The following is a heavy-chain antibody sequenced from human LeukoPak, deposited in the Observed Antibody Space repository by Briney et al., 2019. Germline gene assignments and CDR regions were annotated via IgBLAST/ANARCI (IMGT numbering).Heavy chain of an antibody. D-gene: IGHD6-19*01. CDR3: AKDHLPGIVVADRDY. Sequence: GGSLRLSCAASGFSFSSYVMSWVRQAPGKGLEWVSGISGSGGRTYYADSVKGRFTISRDNSKNTLYLQINSLRADDTAVYYCAKDHLPGIVVADRDYWGQGTLVTVSS. CDR2: ISGSGGRT. V-gene: IGHV3-23*01. J-gene: IGHJ4*02. CDR1: GFSFSSYV.